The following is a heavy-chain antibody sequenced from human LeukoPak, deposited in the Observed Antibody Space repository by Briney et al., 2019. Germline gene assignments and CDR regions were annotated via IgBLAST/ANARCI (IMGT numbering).Heavy chain of an antibody. Sequence: SESLSLTCTVSGGSISSYYWSWIRQPPGKGLEWIGCIYYSGSTNYNPSLKSRVTISVDTSKNQFSMKLSSVTAADTAVYYCARDAVNFRKLQGSQVMVYATGFDYWGQGTLVTVSS. CDR1: GGSISSYY. CDR2: IYYSGST. CDR3: ARDAVNFRKLQGSQVMVYATGFDY. J-gene: IGHJ4*02. V-gene: IGHV4-59*01. D-gene: IGHD2-8*01.